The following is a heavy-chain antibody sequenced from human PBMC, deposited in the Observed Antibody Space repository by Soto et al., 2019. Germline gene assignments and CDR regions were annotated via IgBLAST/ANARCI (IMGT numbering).Heavy chain of an antibody. J-gene: IGHJ4*02. Sequence: SETLSLTCTFSGGSISSYYWIWIRQPPGKGLEWIGYIYYSGSTNYNPSLKSRVTISVDTSKNQFSLKLSSVTAADTAVYYCARVFVAAADEYYFDYWGQGTLVTVSS. CDR2: IYYSGST. V-gene: IGHV4-59*01. D-gene: IGHD6-13*01. CDR3: ARVFVAAADEYYFDY. CDR1: GGSISSYY.